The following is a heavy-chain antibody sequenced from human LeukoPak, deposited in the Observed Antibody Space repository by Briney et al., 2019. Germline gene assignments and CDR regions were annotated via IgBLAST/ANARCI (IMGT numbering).Heavy chain of an antibody. D-gene: IGHD4-17*01. J-gene: IGHJ4*02. CDR2: LGISGDYT. CDR1: GFTLSSYA. Sequence: GGSLRLSCVASGFTLSSYAVSWVRQAPGKGLQWVSSLGISGDYTWYAGSVKGRFTISRDSSKNTLYLQMNSLRAEDTAVYYCARVGEVSPTDYWGQGTLVTVSS. CDR3: ARVGEVSPTDY. V-gene: IGHV3-23*01.